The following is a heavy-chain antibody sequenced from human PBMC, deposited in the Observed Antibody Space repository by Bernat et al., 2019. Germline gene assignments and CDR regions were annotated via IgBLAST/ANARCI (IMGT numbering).Heavy chain of an antibody. Sequence: EVQLVESGRGLVQPRGSPRLSCAASALTFSTYNFNWVRQAPGKGLEWLSYISSSGSTIYYAASVKGRFTISRDNAKNLLYLQINSLRAEDTAVYYCASEDRGTSYWGQGTLVTVCS. CDR3: ASEDRGTSY. J-gene: IGHJ4*02. CDR1: ALTFSTYN. D-gene: IGHD3-16*01. CDR2: ISSSGSTI. V-gene: IGHV3-48*01.